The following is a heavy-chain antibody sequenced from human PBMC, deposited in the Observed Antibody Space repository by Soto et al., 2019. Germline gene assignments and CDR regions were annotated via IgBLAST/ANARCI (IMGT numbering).Heavy chain of an antibody. Sequence: EVQLVESGGDLVQPGGSLRLSCAASGYTFSHYWMHWVRQAPGKGLVWVSRFNPDGTITTYADSVKGRFTISRDNAKNTLYLQMNSLGVEDTALYYCSYGPFGDRDFWGQGTAVTVSS. CDR2: FNPDGTIT. J-gene: IGHJ4*02. CDR1: GYTFSHYW. CDR3: SYGPFGDRDF. D-gene: IGHD2-21*01. V-gene: IGHV3-74*01.